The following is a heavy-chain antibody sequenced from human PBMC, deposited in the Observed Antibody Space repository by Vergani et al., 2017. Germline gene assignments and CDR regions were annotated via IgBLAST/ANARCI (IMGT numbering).Heavy chain of an antibody. D-gene: IGHD2-15*01. V-gene: IGHV3-23*01. CDR3: AKVRRLLGYCSGGSCYPDY. J-gene: IGHJ4*02. CDR1: GFTFSSYA. CDR2: ISGSGGST. Sequence: EVQLLESGGGLVQPGGSLRLSCAASGFTFSSYAMSWVRQAPGKGLEWVSAISGSGGSTYYADSVKGRFTISRDNSKNALYLQMNSLRAEDTAVYYCAKVRRLLGYCSGGSCYPDYWGEGTLVTGSS.